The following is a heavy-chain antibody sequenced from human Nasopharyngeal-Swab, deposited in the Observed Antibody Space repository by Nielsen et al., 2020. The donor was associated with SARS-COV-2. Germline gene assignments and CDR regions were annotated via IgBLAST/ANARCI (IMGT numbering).Heavy chain of an antibody. J-gene: IGHJ6*03. V-gene: IGHV1-46*01. Sequence: ASVKVSCKASGYTFTSYYLHWVRQAPGQGLEWMGIINPTDGSTSYAQKFEGRVTMTRVTSTSTVYMELNSLRSEDTAVYYCATADRSRGVIPAVMVARQYYYSMDVWGKGTTVTVSS. CDR3: ATADRSRGVIPAVMVARQYYYSMDV. CDR1: GYTFTSYY. CDR2: INPTDGST. D-gene: IGHD2-2*01.